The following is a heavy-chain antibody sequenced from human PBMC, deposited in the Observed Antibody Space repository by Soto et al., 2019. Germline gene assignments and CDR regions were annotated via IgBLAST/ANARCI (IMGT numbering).Heavy chain of an antibody. CDR1: GGTFSSYA. CDR2: IIPIFGTA. V-gene: IGHV1-69*13. CDR3: ARSYDYSKSRWAYSGMDV. D-gene: IGHD4-4*01. Sequence: SVKVSCKASGGTFSSYAISWVRQAPGQGLEWMGGIIPIFGTANYAQKFQGRVTITADESTSTAYMELSSLRSEDTAVYYCARSYDYSKSRWAYSGMDVWGQGTTVTVSS. J-gene: IGHJ6*02.